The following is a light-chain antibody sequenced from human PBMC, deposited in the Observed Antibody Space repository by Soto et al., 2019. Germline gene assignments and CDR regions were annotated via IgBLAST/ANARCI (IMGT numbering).Light chain of an antibody. CDR3: QQYHVFWT. CDR2: DAS. J-gene: IGKJ1*01. Sequence: DIQMTQSPSTLSASVGDRVTITCRASQTISRWLAWYQQKPGKAPKLLIYDASTLTSGVPSRFSGSGSGTEFTLTISRLQPEDFATYYCQQYHVFWTFGQGTKVDI. CDR1: QTISRW. V-gene: IGKV1-5*01.